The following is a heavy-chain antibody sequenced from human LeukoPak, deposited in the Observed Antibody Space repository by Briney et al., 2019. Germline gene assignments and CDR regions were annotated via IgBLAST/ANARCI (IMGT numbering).Heavy chain of an antibody. CDR3: ARAMVGATWYYFDY. CDR1: AFIFSGHW. D-gene: IGHD1-26*01. Sequence: GGSLRLSCEGSAFIFSGHWMNWVRQTPGKGLEWVASIKEDGSEKYYVDSVKGRFTISRDNAKNSLYLQMNSLRAEDTAVYYCARAMVGATWYYFDYWGQGTLVTVSS. CDR2: IKEDGSEK. V-gene: IGHV3-7*03. J-gene: IGHJ4*02.